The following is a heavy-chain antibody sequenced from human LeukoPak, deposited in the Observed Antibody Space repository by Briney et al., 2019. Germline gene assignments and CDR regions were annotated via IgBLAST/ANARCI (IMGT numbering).Heavy chain of an antibody. D-gene: IGHD3-10*01. Sequence: SETLSLTCTVSGGSISTYYWSCIRQPPGKGLEWIGYIYFTGSTKYNPSLKSRVTISLDTSKNQFSLKLSSVTAADTAMYYCARDSRVRGVIPVWFDPWGQGTPVTVSS. V-gene: IGHV4-59*01. CDR2: IYFTGST. J-gene: IGHJ5*02. CDR1: GGSISTYY. CDR3: ARDSRVRGVIPVWFDP.